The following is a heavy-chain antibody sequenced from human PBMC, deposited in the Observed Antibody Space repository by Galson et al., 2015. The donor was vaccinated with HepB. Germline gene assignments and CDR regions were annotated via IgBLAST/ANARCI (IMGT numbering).Heavy chain of an antibody. CDR2: INAGNGNT. V-gene: IGHV1-3*01. Sequence: QSGAEVKKPGASVKVSCKASGYTFTSYAMHWVRQAPGQRLEWMGWINAGNGNTKYSQKFQGRVTITRDTSASTAYMELSSLRSEDTAVYYCARRHSSGYYWVFDYWGQGTLVTVSS. D-gene: IGHD3-22*01. CDR3: ARRHSSGYYWVFDY. CDR1: GYTFTSYA. J-gene: IGHJ4*02.